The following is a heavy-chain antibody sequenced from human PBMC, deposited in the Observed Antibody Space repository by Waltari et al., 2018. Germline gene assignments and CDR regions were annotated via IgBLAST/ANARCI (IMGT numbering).Heavy chain of an antibody. D-gene: IGHD6-19*01. J-gene: IGHJ4*02. V-gene: IGHV1-3*03. CDR1: GYTCTSYA. CDR3: ARQRTGYSSGWAFYYFDY. Sequence: QVQLVQSGAEVKKPGASVKVSCKTSGYTCTSYAMHWARQAPGQRLEWMGWINAGNGNTKYSQEFQGRVTITRDTSASTAYMELSSLRSEDMAVYYCARQRTGYSSGWAFYYFDYWGQGTLVTVSS. CDR2: INAGNGNT.